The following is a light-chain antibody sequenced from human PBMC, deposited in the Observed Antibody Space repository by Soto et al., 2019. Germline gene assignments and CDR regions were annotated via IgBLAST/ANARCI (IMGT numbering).Light chain of an antibody. Sequence: IVLTQSPGTLYLSPGERATLSCGASQSVTNNFLAWYQQKPGQAPRLLIYGASSRATGVPDRFSGSGSGTDFTLTISRLEPGDFAVYYCQQYGTPLFTFGPGTTVAIK. J-gene: IGKJ3*01. CDR1: QSVTNNF. V-gene: IGKV3-20*01. CDR2: GAS. CDR3: QQYGTPLFT.